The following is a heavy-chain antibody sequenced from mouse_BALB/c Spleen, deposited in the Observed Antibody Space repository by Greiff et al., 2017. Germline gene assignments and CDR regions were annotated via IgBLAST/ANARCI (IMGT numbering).Heavy chain of an antibody. CDR1: GFTFSSYG. CDR2: ISSGGSYT. Sequence: EVQLQESGGDLVKPGGSLKLSCAASGFTFSSYGMSWVRQTPDKRLEWVATISSGGSYTYYPDSVKGRFTISRDNAKNTLYLQMSSLKSEDTAMYYCARHPPYSYCFDYWGQGTTLTVSS. D-gene: IGHD2-10*01. V-gene: IGHV5-6*01. J-gene: IGHJ2*01. CDR3: ARHPPYSYCFDY.